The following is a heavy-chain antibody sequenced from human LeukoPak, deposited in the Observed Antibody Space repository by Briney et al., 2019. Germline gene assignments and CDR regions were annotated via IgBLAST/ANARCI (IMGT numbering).Heavy chain of an antibody. CDR3: ARGREVGYCSSTSCPNPDY. Sequence: GGSLRLSCAASGFTFSSYSMNWVRQAPGKGLEWVSSISSSSSYIYYADSVKGRFTISRDNAKNSLYLQMNSLRAEDTAVYYCARGREVGYCSSTSCPNPDYWGQGTLVTVSS. CDR1: GFTFSSYS. D-gene: IGHD2-2*01. CDR2: ISSSSSYI. J-gene: IGHJ4*02. V-gene: IGHV3-21*01.